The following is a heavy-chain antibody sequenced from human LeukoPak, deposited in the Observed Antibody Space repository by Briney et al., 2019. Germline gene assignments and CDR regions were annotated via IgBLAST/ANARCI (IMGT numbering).Heavy chain of an antibody. CDR3: ARAGQRAYFDY. Sequence: PGGSLRLSCAASGFTVSSNYMSWVRQAPGKGLEWVSVIYSGGSTYYADSVTGRFTISRDNSKNTLYLQMHSLGAEDTAVYYCARAGQRAYFDYWGQGTLVTVSS. CDR2: IYSGGST. V-gene: IGHV3-66*02. CDR1: GFTVSSNY. J-gene: IGHJ4*02.